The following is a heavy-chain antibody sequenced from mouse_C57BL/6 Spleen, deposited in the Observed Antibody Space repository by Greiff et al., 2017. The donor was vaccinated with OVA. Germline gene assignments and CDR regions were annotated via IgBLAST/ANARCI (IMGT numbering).Heavy chain of an antibody. CDR3: ARWNYGSSNEAMDY. V-gene: IGHV1-80*01. D-gene: IGHD1-1*01. Sequence: VQLQQSGAELVKPGASVKISCKASGYAFSSYWMNWVKQRPGKGLEWIGQIYPGDGDTNYNGKFKGKATLTADKSSSTAYMQLSSLTSEDSAVYFCARWNYGSSNEAMDYWGQGTSVTVSS. J-gene: IGHJ4*01. CDR2: IYPGDGDT. CDR1: GYAFSSYW.